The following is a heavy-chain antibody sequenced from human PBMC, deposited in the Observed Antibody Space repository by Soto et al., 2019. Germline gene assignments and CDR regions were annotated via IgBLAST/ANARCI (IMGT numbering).Heavy chain of an antibody. CDR1: GLTLRNYA. V-gene: IGHV3-23*01. CDR2: ISANDVGT. D-gene: IGHD1-20*01. J-gene: IGHJ4*02. Sequence: GGSLRLSCEASGLTLRNYAMTWIRQAPGKGLEWVSLISANDVGTYYAESVKTRFTISTDQSRNTVYLQMDSLRADDTAIYYCAKAKNDYNWDNRPPFDYWGQGTLVTVSS. CDR3: AKAKNDYNWDNRPPFDY.